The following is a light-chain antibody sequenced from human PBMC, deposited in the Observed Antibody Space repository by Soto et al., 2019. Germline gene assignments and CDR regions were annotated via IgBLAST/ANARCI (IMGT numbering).Light chain of an antibody. CDR1: QGIGSD. CDR2: AVS. J-gene: IGKJ4*01. CDR3: LQDHNLLT. Sequence: AIEMTQSPSSLSASVGDRVTIACRASQGIGSDLAWYQQRPGKAPKLLIYAVSSLQSGVPSRFSGRGSGTDFTLTISSLQPEDIATYYCLQDHNLLTFGGGTKVEI. V-gene: IGKV1-6*01.